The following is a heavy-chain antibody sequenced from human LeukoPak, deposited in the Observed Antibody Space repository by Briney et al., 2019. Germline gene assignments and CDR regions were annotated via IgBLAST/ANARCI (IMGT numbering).Heavy chain of an antibody. V-gene: IGHV3-7*01. CDR1: GFTFTNSW. D-gene: IGHD1-26*01. CDR2: IKQDGSTK. Sequence: PGGSLRLSCAASGFTFTNSWMAWVRQAPRKGLEWVANIKQDGSTKHYADSLKGRFTISRDNPKNSLYLQMNNLRADDTAVYYCTRDTDGSLDYWGQGILVTVAS. CDR3: TRDTDGSLDY. J-gene: IGHJ4*02.